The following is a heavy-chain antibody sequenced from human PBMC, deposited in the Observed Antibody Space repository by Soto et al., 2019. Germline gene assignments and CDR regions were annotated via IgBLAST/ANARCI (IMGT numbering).Heavy chain of an antibody. D-gene: IGHD2-21*01. CDR1: GGTFSRYT. Sequence: QVHLVQSGAEVKKPGSAVTVSCTASGGTFSRYTIHWVRQAPGQGLEWMGRIIPTLGSTDYTQKFQDRVTFPEDTSTGTSYMKLSSLRYEDTAVDYCAGVGDQTISFDYWGQVTRVTVSS. CDR3: AGVGDQTISFDY. J-gene: IGHJ4*02. CDR2: IIPTLGST. V-gene: IGHV1-69*08.